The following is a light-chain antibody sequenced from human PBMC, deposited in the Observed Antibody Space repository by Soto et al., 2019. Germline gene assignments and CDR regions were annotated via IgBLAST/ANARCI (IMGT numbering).Light chain of an antibody. Sequence: EVVITQAPSTLSVSPWERATLSCMASQSVSSNLAWYQQKPGQAPRLLIYGASTRATGIPARFSGSGSGTEFTLTISSLKSEDFAVYYCQQYNNWPTFGNGTKVDIK. CDR1: QSVSSN. J-gene: IGKJ1*01. CDR3: QQYNNWPT. V-gene: IGKV3-15*01. CDR2: GAS.